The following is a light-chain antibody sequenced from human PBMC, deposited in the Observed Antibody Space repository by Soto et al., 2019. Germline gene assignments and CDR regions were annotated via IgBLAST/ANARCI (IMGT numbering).Light chain of an antibody. CDR3: QQYGLSPQT. Sequence: EIVLTQSPGTLSLSPGEGATLSSRASQSLTSTFLAWHQQKPGQAPRLLIYGASRRATGIPDRFSGSGSGTDFTLTISRLEPEDFAVYYCQQYGLSPQTFGQGTKLEIK. CDR1: QSLTSTF. J-gene: IGKJ2*01. V-gene: IGKV3-20*01. CDR2: GAS.